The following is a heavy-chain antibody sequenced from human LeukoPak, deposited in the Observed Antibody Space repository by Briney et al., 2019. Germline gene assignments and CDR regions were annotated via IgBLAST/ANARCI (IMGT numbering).Heavy chain of an antibody. Sequence: PSETLSLTCAVYGGSFSGYYWSWIRQPPGKRLEWIGEINHSGSTNYNPSLKSRVTISVDTSKNQFSLKLSSVTAADTAVYYCARGGGSSWYARYDYWGQGTLVTVSS. CDR2: INHSGST. V-gene: IGHV4-34*01. CDR3: ARGGGSSWYARYDY. D-gene: IGHD6-13*01. CDR1: GGSFSGYY. J-gene: IGHJ4*02.